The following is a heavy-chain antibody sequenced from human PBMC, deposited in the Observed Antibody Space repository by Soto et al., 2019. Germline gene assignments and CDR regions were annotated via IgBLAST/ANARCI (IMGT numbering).Heavy chain of an antibody. Sequence: QVQLVESGGGVVQPGGSLRLSCAGAGFTFSNYALHWVRQAPGKGPEYVAVMSKDGSEKFYADSVKRRLTISRDNSKDTLSVQMNSLRLEDTAVYYCERDGGAGNAPFDYWGQGALVTVSS. D-gene: IGHD3-16*01. CDR2: MSKDGSEK. CDR3: ERDGGAGNAPFDY. V-gene: IGHV3-30-3*01. J-gene: IGHJ4*02. CDR1: GFTFSNYA.